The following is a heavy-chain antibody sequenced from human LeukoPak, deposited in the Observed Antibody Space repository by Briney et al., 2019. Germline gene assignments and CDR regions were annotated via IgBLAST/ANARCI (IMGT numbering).Heavy chain of an antibody. Sequence: ASVKVSCKASGYTFTSYDINWVRQTTGQGLEWMGWINPESGGTKYAQKFQGRVTMTRDTSISTAYMELSRLTSDDTAVYYCAIRAVAAREGFDYWGQGTLATVSS. D-gene: IGHD6-19*01. V-gene: IGHV1-2*02. CDR2: INPESGGT. CDR1: GYTFTSYD. CDR3: AIRAVAAREGFDY. J-gene: IGHJ4*02.